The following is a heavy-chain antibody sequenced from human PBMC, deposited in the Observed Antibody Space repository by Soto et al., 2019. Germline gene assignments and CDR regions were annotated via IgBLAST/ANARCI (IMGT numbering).Heavy chain of an antibody. D-gene: IGHD3-16*01. Sequence: QLRLQESGPGQVKASETLSLTCSISGDSISSDQYCWGWVRQPPGKGLEWIGTIYYSRRTYYNPSRKGRATVSVDTSDTQFSLSLNSVTATDTAVYYCARHNYVNKWFDSWCQGTLVSVSS. V-gene: IGHV4-39*01. CDR2: IYYSRRT. CDR1: GDSISSDQYC. CDR3: ARHNYVNKWFDS. J-gene: IGHJ5*01.